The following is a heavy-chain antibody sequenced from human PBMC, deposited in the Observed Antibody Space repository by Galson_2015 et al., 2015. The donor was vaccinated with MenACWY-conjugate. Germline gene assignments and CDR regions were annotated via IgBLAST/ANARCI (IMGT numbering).Heavy chain of an antibody. CDR2: INAGNGNT. CDR1: GYTFTSYA. J-gene: IGHJ3*02. D-gene: IGHD3-22*01. Sequence: SVKVSCKASGYTFTSYAMHRVRQAPGQRLEWMGWINAGNGNTKYSQKFQGRVTITRDTSASTAYMELSSLRSEDTAVYYCAREYYYDSSGYHGLGAFDIWGQGTMVTVSS. CDR3: AREYYYDSSGYHGLGAFDI. V-gene: IGHV1-3*01.